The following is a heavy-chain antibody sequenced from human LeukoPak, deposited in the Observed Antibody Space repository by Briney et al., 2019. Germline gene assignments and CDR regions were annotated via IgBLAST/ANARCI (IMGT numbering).Heavy chain of an antibody. V-gene: IGHV4-39*01. J-gene: IGHJ4*02. CDR1: GGSISSSSYY. Sequence: SETLSLTCTVSGGSISSSSYYWGWIRQPPGKKLEWIGSIYYSGSTYYNPSLKSRVTISVDTSKNQFSLKLSSVTAADTAVYYCARHYYDSSGYDYWGQGTLVTVSS. CDR3: ARHYYDSSGYDY. D-gene: IGHD3-22*01. CDR2: IYYSGST.